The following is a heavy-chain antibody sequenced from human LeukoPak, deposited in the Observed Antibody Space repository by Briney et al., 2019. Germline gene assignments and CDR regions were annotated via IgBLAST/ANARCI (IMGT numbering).Heavy chain of an antibody. D-gene: IGHD2-2*01. CDR3: ARARGDSQPASRYFVY. Sequence: PGGSLRLSCAGSGFTFNSYVMHWVRQAPGKGPEWVALIGGDGGERYYGESVKGRFTISRDNSKNTLYVQMNSLRPEDTAIYYCARARGDSQPASRYFVYWGQGVPVTVSS. CDR2: IGGDGGER. V-gene: IGHV3-30*03. J-gene: IGHJ4*02. CDR1: GFTFNSYV.